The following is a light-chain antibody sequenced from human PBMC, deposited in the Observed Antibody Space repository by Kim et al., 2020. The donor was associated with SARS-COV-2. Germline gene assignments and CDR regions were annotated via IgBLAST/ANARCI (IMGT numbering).Light chain of an antibody. V-gene: IGLV4-69*01. Sequence: QPVLTQSPSASASLGASVKLTCTLSSGHSNYAIAWHQQQPEKGPRYLMKVNSDGSHSKGNGIPDRFSGSSSGAERYLTISSLQSEDEADYYCQTWGTGIQLFGGGTKLTVL. J-gene: IGLJ2*01. CDR2: VNSDGSH. CDR3: QTWGTGIQL. CDR1: SGHSNYA.